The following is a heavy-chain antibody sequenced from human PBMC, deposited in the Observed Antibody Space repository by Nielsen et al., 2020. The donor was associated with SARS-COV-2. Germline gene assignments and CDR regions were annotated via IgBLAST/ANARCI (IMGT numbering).Heavy chain of an antibody. V-gene: IGHV3-30*18. D-gene: IGHD5-24*01. CDR2: ISYDGSNK. J-gene: IGHJ4*02. CDR1: TLTFSTSA. Sequence: GGSLRLSCAASTLTFSTSAMHWVRQAPGKGLEWVALISYDGSNKYYADSVKGRFTISRDNSKNTLYLQLNSLRAEDTAVYYCAKCHDGQNYRVDYWGQGTLVTVSS. CDR3: AKCHDGQNYRVDY.